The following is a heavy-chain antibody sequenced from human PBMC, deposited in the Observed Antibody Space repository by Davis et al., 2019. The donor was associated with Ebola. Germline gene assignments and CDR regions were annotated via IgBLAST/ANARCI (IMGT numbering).Heavy chain of an antibody. J-gene: IGHJ4*02. CDR1: GYTFTGYY. V-gene: IGHV1-2*04. CDR2: INPNSGGT. CDR3: AREHCSSTSCQGLDY. D-gene: IGHD2-2*01. Sequence: ASVKVSCKASGYTFTGYYMHWVRQAPGQGLEWMGWINPNSGGTNYAQKFQGWVTMTRDTSISTAYMELSRLRSDDTAVYYCAREHCSSTSCQGLDYWGQGTLVTVSS.